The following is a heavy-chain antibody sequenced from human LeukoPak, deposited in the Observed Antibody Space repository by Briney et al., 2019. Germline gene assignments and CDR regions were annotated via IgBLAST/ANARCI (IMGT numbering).Heavy chain of an antibody. V-gene: IGHV4-59*08. D-gene: IGHD2-2*01. Sequence: SETLSLTCTVSGGSISSYYWSWIRQPPGKGLEWIGYIYYSGSTNYNPSLKSRVTISVDTSKNQFSLRLSSVTAADTAVYYCASIIVVVPAAGWFDPWGQETLVTVSS. CDR1: GGSISSYY. CDR2: IYYSGST. CDR3: ASIIVVVPAAGWFDP. J-gene: IGHJ5*02.